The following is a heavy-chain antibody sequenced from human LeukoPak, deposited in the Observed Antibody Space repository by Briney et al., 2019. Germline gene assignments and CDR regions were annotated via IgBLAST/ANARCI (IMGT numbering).Heavy chain of an antibody. CDR2: ISHDAKST. J-gene: IGHJ6*04. CDR3: AKDGGNYYDTAGNHLMRSYMDV. Sequence: GGSLRLSCATSGFTFSSYGMHWVRQVPGKGLEWATVISHDAKSTYHVDSVKGRFTISRDNSKNTLYLQMNSLRAEDTAVYYCAKDGGNYYDTAGNHLMRSYMDVWGKGTTVTVSS. D-gene: IGHD3-22*01. V-gene: IGHV3-30*18. CDR1: GFTFSSYG.